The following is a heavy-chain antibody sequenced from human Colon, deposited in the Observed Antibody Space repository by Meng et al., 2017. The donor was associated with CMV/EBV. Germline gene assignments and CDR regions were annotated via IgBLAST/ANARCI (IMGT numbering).Heavy chain of an antibody. CDR2: MFYSGST. Sequence: GSLRLSCAVHGGSFSGYYWSWIRQPPGKGLEWIGYMFYSGSTNYNPSLKSRVTISLDTSKNQFSLQLTSVTAADTAVYYCARSGGVSPRRTYFDYWGQGTLVTVSS. V-gene: IGHV4-59*01. CDR3: ARSGGVSPRRTYFDY. D-gene: IGHD3-16*01. CDR1: GGSFSGYY. J-gene: IGHJ4*02.